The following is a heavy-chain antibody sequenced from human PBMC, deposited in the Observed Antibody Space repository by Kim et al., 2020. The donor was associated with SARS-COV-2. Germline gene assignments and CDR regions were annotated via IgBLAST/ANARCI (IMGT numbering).Heavy chain of an antibody. D-gene: IGHD2-21*01. V-gene: IGHV3-21*01. CDR3: ARYSKPNYYYYMDV. CDR2: ISSSSSYI. CDR1: GFTFSSYS. Sequence: GGSLRLSCAASGFTFSSYSMNWVRQAPGKGLEWVSSISSSSSYIYYADSVKGRFTISRDNAKNSLYLQMNSLRAEDTAVYYCARYSKPNYYYYMDVWGKGTTVTVSS. J-gene: IGHJ6*03.